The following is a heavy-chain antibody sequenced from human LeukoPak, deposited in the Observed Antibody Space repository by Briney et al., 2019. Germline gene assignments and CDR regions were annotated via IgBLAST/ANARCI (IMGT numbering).Heavy chain of an antibody. J-gene: IGHJ6*02. V-gene: IGHV4-59*01. CDR2: IYYSGST. CDR3: ASAAPSYYYGMDV. D-gene: IGHD2-15*01. CDR1: GGSISSYY. Sequence: PSETLSLTCTVPGGSISSYYWSWIRRPPGKGLEWIGYIYYSGSTNYNPSLKSRVTISVGTSKNQFSLKLSSVTAADTAVYYCASAAPSYYYGMDVWGQGTTVTVSS.